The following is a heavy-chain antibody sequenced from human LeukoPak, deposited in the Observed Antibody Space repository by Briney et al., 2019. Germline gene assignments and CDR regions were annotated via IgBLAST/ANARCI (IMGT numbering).Heavy chain of an antibody. CDR1: GFTFSNYW. V-gene: IGHV3-74*01. CDR3: AKDRLQSPGDY. J-gene: IGHJ4*02. CDR2: INSDGSST. Sequence: PGGSLRLSCAASGFTFSNYWMHWVRQAPVKGLVWVSRINSDGSSTNYADSVKGRFTISRDNAKNTLYLQLNSLRAEDTAVYYCAKDRLQSPGDYWGQGTLVTVSS.